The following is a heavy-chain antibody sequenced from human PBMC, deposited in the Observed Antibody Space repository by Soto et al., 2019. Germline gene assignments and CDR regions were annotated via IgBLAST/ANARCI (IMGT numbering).Heavy chain of an antibody. Sequence: QVQLVQSGAEVKKPGSSVKVSCKASGGTFSSYAISWVRQAPGQGLEWMGGIISIPGTATYAQKSQGRVTITADESTSTAYMELSSLRSEDTAVYYCARSQGSSTSLEIYYYYYYGMDVWGQGTTVTVSS. CDR3: ARSQGSSTSLEIYYYYYYGMDV. D-gene: IGHD2-2*01. CDR2: IISIPGTA. V-gene: IGHV1-69*01. CDR1: GGTFSSYA. J-gene: IGHJ6*02.